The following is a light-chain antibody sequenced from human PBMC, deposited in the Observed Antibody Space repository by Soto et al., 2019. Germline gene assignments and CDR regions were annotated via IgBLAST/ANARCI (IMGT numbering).Light chain of an antibody. CDR2: DAS. J-gene: IGKJ3*01. Sequence: IVWTRWRASVCLGAGERASVSCMASQSVSSYLAWYQQKPGQAPRLLIYDASNRATGIPARFSGSGSGTDFTLTISSLEPEDFAVYYCQQRSNWPVTFGPGTKVDIK. V-gene: IGKV3-11*01. CDR3: QQRSNWPVT. CDR1: QSVSSY.